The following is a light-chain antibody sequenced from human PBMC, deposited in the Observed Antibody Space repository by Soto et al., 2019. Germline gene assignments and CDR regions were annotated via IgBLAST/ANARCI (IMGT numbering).Light chain of an antibody. CDR2: DAS. CDR3: QQYNSFIT. V-gene: IGKV1-5*01. CDR1: QSISSW. Sequence: IQMIQSPSTLSASVGDRVTITCLASQSISSWLAWYQQKPEKAPKLLIYDASSLESGVPSWFSGSGSGTEFTLTISSLQPDDFTTYYCQQYNSFITFGQGTRLEIK. J-gene: IGKJ5*01.